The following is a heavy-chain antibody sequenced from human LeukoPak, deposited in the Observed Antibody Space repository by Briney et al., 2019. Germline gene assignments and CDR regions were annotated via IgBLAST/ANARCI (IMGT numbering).Heavy chain of an antibody. CDR1: GYTFTSYD. V-gene: IGHV1-8*01. D-gene: IGHD4-11*01. CDR2: MNPNSGNT. J-gene: IGHJ4*02. CDR3: AKEITVTQIFDY. Sequence: ASVKVSCKASGYTFTSYDINWVRQATGQGLEWMGWMNPNSGNTGYAQKFQGRVTMTRNTSISTAYMELSSLRSEDTAVYYCAKEITVTQIFDYWGQGTLVTVSS.